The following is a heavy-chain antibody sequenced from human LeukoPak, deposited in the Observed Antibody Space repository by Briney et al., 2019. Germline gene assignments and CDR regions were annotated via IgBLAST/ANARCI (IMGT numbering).Heavy chain of an antibody. J-gene: IGHJ4*02. CDR1: GGSISSSSYY. D-gene: IGHD3-10*01. CDR2: IYYSGST. Sequence: SETLSLTCTVSGGSISSSSYYWGWIRQPPGKGLEWIGSIYYSGSTYYNPSLKSRVTISVDPSKNQFSLKLSSVTAADTAVYYCARGGFEIYYFDYWGQGTLVTVSS. V-gene: IGHV4-39*01. CDR3: ARGGFEIYYFDY.